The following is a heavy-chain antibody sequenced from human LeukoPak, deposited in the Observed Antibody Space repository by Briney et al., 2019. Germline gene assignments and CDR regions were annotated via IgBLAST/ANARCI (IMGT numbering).Heavy chain of an antibody. D-gene: IGHD2-21*02. CDR3: ASDSDIVVATAIHRYFQH. J-gene: IGHJ1*01. V-gene: IGHV1-2*06. CDR1: GYTFTGYY. Sequence: ASVKVSCKASGYTFTGYYMHWVRQAPGQGLEWIGRINPNSGRTNYAQKFQGRVTMTRDTSISTAYMELSRLRPDDTAVYYCASDSDIVVATAIHRYFQHWGQGTLVTVSS. CDR2: INPNSGRT.